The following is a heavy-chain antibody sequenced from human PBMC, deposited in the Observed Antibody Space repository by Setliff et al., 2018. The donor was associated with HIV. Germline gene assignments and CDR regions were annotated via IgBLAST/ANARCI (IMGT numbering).Heavy chain of an antibody. V-gene: IGHV4-34*01. CDR2: VNHNGNI. CDR3: ARGRRSSGWYVYH. CDR1: GVPFSDYY. Sequence: SETLSLTCGLNGVPFSDYYWNWIRQSPGKGLEWIVEVNHNGNINYNPSLQSRVTVSVDTSTNQFSLKLSSVTAADTAVYYCARGRRSSGWYVYHWGQGTLVTVSS. D-gene: IGHD6-19*01. J-gene: IGHJ4*02.